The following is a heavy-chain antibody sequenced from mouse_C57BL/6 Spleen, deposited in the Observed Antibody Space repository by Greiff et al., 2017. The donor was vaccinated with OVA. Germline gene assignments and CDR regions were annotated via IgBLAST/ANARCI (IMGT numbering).Heavy chain of an antibody. CDR2: INPSTGGT. Sequence: EVKLMESGPELVKPGASVKISCKASGYSFTGYYMNWVKQSPEKSLEWIGEINPSTGGTTYNQKFKAKATLTVDKSSSTAYMQLKSLTSEDSAVYYCARDTTVVAPVYFDYWGQGTTLTVSS. D-gene: IGHD1-1*01. V-gene: IGHV1-42*01. CDR3: ARDTTVVAPVYFDY. CDR1: GYSFTGYY. J-gene: IGHJ2*01.